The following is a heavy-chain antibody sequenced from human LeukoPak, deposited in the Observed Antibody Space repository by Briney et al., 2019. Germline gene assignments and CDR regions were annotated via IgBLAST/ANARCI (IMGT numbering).Heavy chain of an antibody. D-gene: IGHD3-22*01. CDR2: ISAYNGNT. J-gene: IGHJ4*02. CDR1: GYTFTSYG. Sequence: ALVKVSCKASGYTFTSYGISWVRQAPGQGLEWMGWISAYNGNTNYAQKLQGRVTMTTDTSTSTAYMELRSLRSDDTAVYYCARGTQYYYDSSGVDYWGQGTLVTVSS. CDR3: ARGTQYYYDSSGVDY. V-gene: IGHV1-18*01.